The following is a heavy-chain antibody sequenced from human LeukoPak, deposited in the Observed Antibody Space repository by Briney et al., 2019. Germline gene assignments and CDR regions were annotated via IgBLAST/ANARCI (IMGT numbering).Heavy chain of an antibody. CDR2: INRDGSST. J-gene: IGHJ4*02. CDR3: ARVDPRAPGDYS. CDR1: GFTLSSYW. D-gene: IGHD1-26*01. Sequence: GGPLRLSCAASGFTLSSYWMHWVRHAPGKGLVWVSRINRDGSSTQYGVSVKGRFTISRDNARNTLYVQMNNLRAEDTAVYYCARVDPRAPGDYSWGRGTLVTVSS. V-gene: IGHV3-74*03.